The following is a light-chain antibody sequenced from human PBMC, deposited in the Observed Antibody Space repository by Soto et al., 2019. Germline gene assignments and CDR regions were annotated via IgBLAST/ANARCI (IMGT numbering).Light chain of an antibody. V-gene: IGLV2-14*01. CDR2: EVS. CDR3: SSYTSSTTVV. J-gene: IGLJ2*01. CDR1: SSDVGGYNY. Sequence: QSALTQPASVSGSPGRSITISCTGSSSDVGGYNYVSWYQQHPGKAPKLIIYEVSDRPSGVSNRFSGSKSGNTASLTISGLQADDEADYYCSSYTSSTTVVFGGGTKVTVL.